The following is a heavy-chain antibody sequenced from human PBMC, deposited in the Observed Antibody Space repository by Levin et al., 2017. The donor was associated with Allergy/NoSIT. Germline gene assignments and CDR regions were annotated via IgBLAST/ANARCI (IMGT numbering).Heavy chain of an antibody. D-gene: IGHD1-1*01. CDR2: INPNSGGT. V-gene: IGHV1-2*02. J-gene: IGHJ3*02. Sequence: ASVKVSCKASGYTFTGYYMHWVRQAPGQGLEWMGWINPNSGGTNYAQKFQGRVTMTRDTSISTAYMELSRLRSDDTAVYYCARVQLERLSAFDIWGQGTMVTVSS. CDR1: GYTFTGYY. CDR3: ARVQLERLSAFDI.